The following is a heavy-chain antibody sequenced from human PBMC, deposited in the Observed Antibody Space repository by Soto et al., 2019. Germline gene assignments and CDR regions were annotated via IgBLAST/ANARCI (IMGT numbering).Heavy chain of an antibody. D-gene: IGHD2-21*02. V-gene: IGHV3-7*05. J-gene: IGHJ6*02. CDR2: IKQDGSEK. CDR1: GFTFGDYW. Sequence: EVQLVESGGGLVQPGGSLRLSCVASGFTFGDYWMSWVRQAPGKGLDWVANIKQDGSEKYYVDSVKGRFAVSRDNAQNSLYLQMNSRRAEDTARYYCATVTGLAYCGADCYSLYYDAMDVWGQGTTVTVSS. CDR3: ATVTGLAYCGADCYSLYYDAMDV.